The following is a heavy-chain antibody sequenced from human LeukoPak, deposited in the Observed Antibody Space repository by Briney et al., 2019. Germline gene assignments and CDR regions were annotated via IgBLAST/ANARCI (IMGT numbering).Heavy chain of an antibody. CDR2: INHSGST. J-gene: IGHJ4*02. CDR3: ARGVSGNRIVAAKYYFDY. V-gene: IGHV4-34*01. Sequence: SETLSLTCAVYGGSFSGYYWSWIRQPPGKGLEWIGEINHSGSTNYNPSLKSRVTISVDTSKNQFSLKLSSVTAADTAVYYCARGVSGNRIVAAKYYFDYWGQGTLVTVSS. CDR1: GGSFSGYY. D-gene: IGHD6-13*01.